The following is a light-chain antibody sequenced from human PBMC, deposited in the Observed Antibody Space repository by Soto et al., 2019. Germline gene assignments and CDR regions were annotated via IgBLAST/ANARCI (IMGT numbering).Light chain of an antibody. CDR3: QQFNSYPLLT. CDR1: QGISSA. Sequence: AIQLTQSPSSLSASVGDRVTITCRASQGISSALAWYHQKPGKAPKLLIYDASSLESGVPSRFSGSGSGTDFTLTISSLQPEDFATYYCQQFNSYPLLTFGGGTKVEIK. V-gene: IGKV1-13*02. J-gene: IGKJ4*01. CDR2: DAS.